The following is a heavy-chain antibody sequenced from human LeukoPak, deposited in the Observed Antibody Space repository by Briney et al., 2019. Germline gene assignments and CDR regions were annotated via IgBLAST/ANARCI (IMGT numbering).Heavy chain of an antibody. Sequence: SETLSLTCTVSGGSISSSSYYWGWIRQPPGKGLEWIGSIYYSGSTYYNPSLKSRVTISVDTSKNQFSLKLSSVTAADTAVYYCASSRKNTAMGQYYYYMDVWGKGTTVAVSS. D-gene: IGHD5-18*01. CDR2: IYYSGST. CDR1: GGSISSSSYY. J-gene: IGHJ6*03. V-gene: IGHV4-39*01. CDR3: ASSRKNTAMGQYYYYMDV.